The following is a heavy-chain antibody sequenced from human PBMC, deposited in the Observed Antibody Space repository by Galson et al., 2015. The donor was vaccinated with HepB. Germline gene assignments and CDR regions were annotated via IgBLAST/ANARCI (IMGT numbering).Heavy chain of an antibody. J-gene: IGHJ4*02. CDR2: IYYSGYT. V-gene: IGHV4-39*01. CDR3: ARQHDYGGNPEDY. Sequence: SETLSLTCSVSGGSIYTSNYYWVWIRQPPGKGLEFIGRIYYSGYTYYNPSLESRVIISIDTSKNQFSLKLSSVTAADTAVYYCARQHDYGGNPEDYWGQGTLVTVSS. D-gene: IGHD4-23*01. CDR1: GGSIYTSNYY.